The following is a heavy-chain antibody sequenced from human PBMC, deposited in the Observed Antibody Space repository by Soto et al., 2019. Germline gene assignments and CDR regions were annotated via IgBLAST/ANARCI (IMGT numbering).Heavy chain of an antibody. D-gene: IGHD3-22*01. CDR2: INPSGGST. CDR1: GYTFTSYY. Sequence: ASVKVSCKASGYTFTSYYMHWVRQAPGQGLEWMGIINPSGGSTSYAQKFQGRVTMTRDTSTSTVYIELSSLRSEDTAVYYCSREKDYSYDSSGKRIYGMDAGGKGTKVPVSS. J-gene: IGHJ6*04. CDR3: SREKDYSYDSSGKRIYGMDA. V-gene: IGHV1-46*01.